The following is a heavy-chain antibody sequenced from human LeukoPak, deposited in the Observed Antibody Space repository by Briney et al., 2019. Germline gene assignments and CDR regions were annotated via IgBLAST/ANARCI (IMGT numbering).Heavy chain of an antibody. V-gene: IGHV3-53*01. CDR3: ARVALGYCTNGVCYPFDS. CDR2: IYSGGST. D-gene: IGHD2-8*01. CDR1: GFTVSSNY. Sequence: GGSLRLSCAASGFTVSSNYMSWVRQAPGKGLEWVSVIYSGGSTYYADSVKGRFTISRDNSKNTLYLQMNSLRAEDTAVYYCARVALGYCTNGVCYPFDSWGQGTLVTVSS. J-gene: IGHJ4*02.